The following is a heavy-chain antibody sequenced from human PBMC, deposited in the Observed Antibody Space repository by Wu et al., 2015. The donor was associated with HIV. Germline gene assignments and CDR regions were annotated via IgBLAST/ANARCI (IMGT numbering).Heavy chain of an antibody. CDR2: INPNSGGT. Sequence: QGQLVQSGAEVKTPGASVKVSCKASGYTFSGYNIHWVRQAPGQGLEWMGWINPNSGGTNSAERFQGRVTMTRDTSISTAHMELKSLKSDDTAVYFCARGHYYDSSSSPVYWGPGTRVTVSS. CDR1: GYTFSGYN. CDR3: ARGHYYDSSSSPVY. D-gene: IGHD3-16*01. J-gene: IGHJ4*02. V-gene: IGHV1-2*02.